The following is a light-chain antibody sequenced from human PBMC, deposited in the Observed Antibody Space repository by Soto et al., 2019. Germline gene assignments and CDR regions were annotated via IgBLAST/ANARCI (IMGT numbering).Light chain of an antibody. CDR3: QQSNSDPT. CDR1: QSISTY. V-gene: IGKV1-39*01. Sequence: DIPMTQSPSSLSASVGDRVTIACRAGQSISTYLNGYQQKPGKAPKLLIFAASSLKSGVPSRFSGSGSGTDFTLTINSLQLEDFATYYCQQSNSDPTFGGGTKVEIK. J-gene: IGKJ4*01. CDR2: AAS.